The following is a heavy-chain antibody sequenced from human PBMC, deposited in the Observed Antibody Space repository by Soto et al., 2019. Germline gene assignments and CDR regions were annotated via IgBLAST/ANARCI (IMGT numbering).Heavy chain of an antibody. CDR3: VSGRAYYYYGMDV. J-gene: IGHJ6*02. D-gene: IGHD3-10*01. CDR1: GGSFSGDY. CDR2: INHSGST. Sequence: SENLALTCAVYGGSFSGDYWSWIRQPPGKGLEWIGEINHSGSTNYNPSLKSRVTISVDTSKNQFSLKLSSVTAADTAVYYCVSGRAYYYYGMDVWGQGTTVTVSS. V-gene: IGHV4-34*01.